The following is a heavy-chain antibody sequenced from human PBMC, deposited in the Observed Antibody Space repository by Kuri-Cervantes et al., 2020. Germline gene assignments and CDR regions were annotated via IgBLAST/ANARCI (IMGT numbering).Heavy chain of an antibody. J-gene: IGHJ6*02. CDR1: GFTVSSNY. CDR2: IYSGGST. CDR3: ARESSSPGKYYYYYGMDV. Sequence: GESLKISCAASGFTVSSNYMSWVRQAPGKGLEWVSVIYSGGSTYYADSVKGRFIISRDYSKNTLYLQMNSLRAEDTAVYYCARESSSPGKYYYYYGMDVWGQGTTVTVSS. D-gene: IGHD6-13*01. V-gene: IGHV3-66*01.